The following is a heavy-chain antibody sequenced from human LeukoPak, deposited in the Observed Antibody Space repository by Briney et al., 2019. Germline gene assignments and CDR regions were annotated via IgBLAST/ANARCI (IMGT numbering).Heavy chain of an antibody. CDR2: IYYSGST. CDR1: GGSISSGGYS. J-gene: IGHJ4*02. Sequence: KASETLSLTCAVSGGSISSGGYSWSWIRQPPGKGLEWIGYIYYSGSTYYNPSLKSRVTISVDTSKNQFSLKLSSVTAADTAVYYCAREPLSYSGYDRHIDYWGQGTLVTVSS. D-gene: IGHD5-12*01. V-gene: IGHV4-30-4*07. CDR3: AREPLSYSGYDRHIDY.